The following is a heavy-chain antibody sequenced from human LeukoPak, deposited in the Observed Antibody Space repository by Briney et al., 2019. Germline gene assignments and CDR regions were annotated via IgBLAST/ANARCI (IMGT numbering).Heavy chain of an antibody. CDR3: AREVPWYYFDY. J-gene: IGHJ4*02. D-gene: IGHD2-8*02. Sequence: PGGSLRLSCAASGFTFSSYAMHWVRQAPGKGLEWVAVISYDGSNKYYADSVKGRFTISRDNSKNTPYLQMNSLRAEDTAVYYCAREVPWYYFDYWGQGTLVTVSS. CDR2: ISYDGSNK. V-gene: IGHV3-30-3*01. CDR1: GFTFSSYA.